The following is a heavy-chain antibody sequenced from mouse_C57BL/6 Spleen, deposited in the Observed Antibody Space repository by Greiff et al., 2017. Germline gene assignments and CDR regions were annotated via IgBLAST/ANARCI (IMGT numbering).Heavy chain of an antibody. J-gene: IGHJ2*01. CDR1: GFTFSDYY. CDR2: INYDGSST. D-gene: IGHD1-1*01. Sequence: DVKLVESEGGLVQPGSSMKLSCTASGFTFSDYYMAWVRQVPEKGLEWVANINYDGSSTYYLDSLKSRFIISRDNAKNILYLQMSSLKSEDTATYYCAREGGYYYGSRFYFDYRGQGTTLTVSS. CDR3: AREGGYYYGSRFYFDY. V-gene: IGHV5-16*01.